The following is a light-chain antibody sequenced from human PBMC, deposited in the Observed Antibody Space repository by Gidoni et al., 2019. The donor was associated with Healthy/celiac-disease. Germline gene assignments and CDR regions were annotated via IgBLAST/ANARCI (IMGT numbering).Light chain of an antibody. Sequence: QSVLTQPPSVSAAPGKKVTISCSGSSSNIGNNYVSWYQQLPGTATKLLIYENNKRPSVIPDRFSGSKSGTSATLGITGLQTGDEADYYCGTWDSSLSAWVFGGGTKLTVL. CDR2: ENN. CDR1: SSNIGNNY. CDR3: GTWDSSLSAWV. V-gene: IGLV1-51*02. J-gene: IGLJ3*02.